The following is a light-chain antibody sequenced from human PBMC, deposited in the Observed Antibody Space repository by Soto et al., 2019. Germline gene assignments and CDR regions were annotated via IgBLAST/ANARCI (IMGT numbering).Light chain of an antibody. J-gene: IGKJ1*01. CDR3: QQYNSYPWT. Sequence: DIQMTQSPSTLSGSVGDRVTITCRASQGISSYLAWYQQKPGKAPMLLIYGASNLQSGVPSRFSGSGSGTAFTLTISSLQPDDFATYYCQQYNSYPWTFGQGTKVDIK. CDR2: GAS. CDR1: QGISSY. V-gene: IGKV1-5*01.